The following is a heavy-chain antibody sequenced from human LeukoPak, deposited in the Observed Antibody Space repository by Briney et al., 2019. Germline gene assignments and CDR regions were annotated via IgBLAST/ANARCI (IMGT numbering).Heavy chain of an antibody. D-gene: IGHD2-15*01. V-gene: IGHV4-59*01. CDR1: GVSISSYY. CDR3: ASWGESGVYVVHAFDI. CDR2: GHYSGAT. Sequence: PSETLSLTCAVSGVSISSYYWNWMRQSPGKGLEWIGYGHYSGATNYNPYLKSRVTISVDTSKNQFSLKLTSGSAADTAVYYCASWGESGVYVVHAFDIWDQGTMVTVSA. J-gene: IGHJ3*02.